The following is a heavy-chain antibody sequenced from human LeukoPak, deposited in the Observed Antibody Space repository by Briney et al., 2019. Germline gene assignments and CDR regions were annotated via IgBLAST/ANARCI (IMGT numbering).Heavy chain of an antibody. V-gene: IGHV3-21*01. J-gene: IGHJ4*02. Sequence: GGSLRLSCAASGFTFSSYSMNWVRQAPGKGLEWVSSISSSSSYIYYADSAKGRFTISRDNAKNSLYLQMNSLRAEDTAVYYCARVSIGVSSSSPFDYWGQGTLVTVSS. D-gene: IGHD6-6*01. CDR2: ISSSSSYI. CDR3: ARVSIGVSSSSPFDY. CDR1: GFTFSSYS.